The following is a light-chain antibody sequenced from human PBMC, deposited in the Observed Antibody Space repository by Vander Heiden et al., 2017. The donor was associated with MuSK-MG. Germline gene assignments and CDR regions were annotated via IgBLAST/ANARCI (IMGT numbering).Light chain of an antibody. V-gene: IGKV1-39*01. CDR2: AAS. CDR1: QSISSY. CDR3: QQSDSTPLT. J-gene: IGKJ4*01. Sequence: DIQIPHSPSSLSASVGDRVTITCRASQSISSYLNWYQQKPGKAPKLLIYAASSLQSGVPSRFSGSGSGTDFTLTISSLQPEDIATYYCQQSDSTPLTFGGGTKVEIK.